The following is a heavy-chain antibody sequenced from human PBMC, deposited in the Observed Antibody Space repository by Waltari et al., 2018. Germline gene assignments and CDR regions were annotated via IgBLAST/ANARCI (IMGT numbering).Heavy chain of an antibody. CDR2: IRGSGDST. CDR3: VRGGWADY. D-gene: IGHD1-26*01. Sequence: EVQLLESGGGLVQRGGSLRLSCAASGFTFSSYILTWVRQAPGKGLEWVSAIRGSGDSTYYADFVKGRFTISRDNSKNTLYLQMNSLRAEDTAVYYCVRGGWADYWGQGTLVTVSS. CDR1: GFTFSSYI. V-gene: IGHV3-23*01. J-gene: IGHJ4*02.